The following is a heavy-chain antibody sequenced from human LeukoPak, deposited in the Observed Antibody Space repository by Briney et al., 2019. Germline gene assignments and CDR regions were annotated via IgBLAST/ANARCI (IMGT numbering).Heavy chain of an antibody. D-gene: IGHD3-10*01. Sequence: GGSLRLSCSGSQFTFSYYAMTWVRQAPGKGLEWVSGISSSGDYTYYADSVKARFTISRDNSKNTLYLQLNSLRVEDTAVYYCAKEIYAYGSRGFDYWGQGTLVTVSS. V-gene: IGHV3-23*01. CDR2: ISSSGDYT. CDR1: QFTFSYYA. J-gene: IGHJ4*02. CDR3: AKEIYAYGSRGFDY.